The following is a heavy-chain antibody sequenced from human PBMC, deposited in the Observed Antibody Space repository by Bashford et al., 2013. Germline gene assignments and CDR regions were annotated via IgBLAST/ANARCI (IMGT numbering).Heavy chain of an antibody. J-gene: IGHJ4*02. V-gene: IGHV4-61*08. D-gene: IGHD6-6*01. CDR1: GDSLSSGGYY. Sequence: SETLSLTCTVSGDSLSSGGYYWSWIRQHPGKGLEWIGYIHYSGSPNYNPSLKSRVTISVDTSKEPVLPEAELCDRCGHGIYYXXSTIAPRPPFDSXGLGTLVTVSS. CDR2: IHYSGSP. CDR3: XSTIAPRPPFDS.